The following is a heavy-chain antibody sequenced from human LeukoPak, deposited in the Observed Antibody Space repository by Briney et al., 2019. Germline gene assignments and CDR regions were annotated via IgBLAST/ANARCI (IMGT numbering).Heavy chain of an antibody. D-gene: IGHD3-9*01. J-gene: IGHJ6*02. V-gene: IGHV4-59*01. CDR3: ARGRLVIMDLYYYYGMDV. CDR2: IYYSGST. Sequence: PSETLSLTCTVSGGSISSYYWSWIRQPPGKGLEWIGYIYYSGSTNYNPSLKSRVTISVDTSKNQFSLKLSSVTAADTAVYYCARGRLVIMDLYYYYGMDVWGQGTTVTVSS. CDR1: GGSISSYY.